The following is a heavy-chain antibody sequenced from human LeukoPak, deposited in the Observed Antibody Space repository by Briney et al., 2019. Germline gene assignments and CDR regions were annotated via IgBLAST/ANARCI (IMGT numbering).Heavy chain of an antibody. CDR2: INYSGYT. V-gene: IGHV4-59*01. J-gene: IGHJ4*02. CDR1: GGSISTYY. D-gene: IGHD4-17*01. CDR3: ARVTPYYGDYVDYFDY. Sequence: SETLSLTCTVSGGSISTYYWSWIRQPPGKGLEWVGYINYSGYTDYNPSLKSRVTISVDTSKNQFSLKLRSMTAADTAVYYCARVTPYYGDYVDYFDYWGQGTLVTVSS.